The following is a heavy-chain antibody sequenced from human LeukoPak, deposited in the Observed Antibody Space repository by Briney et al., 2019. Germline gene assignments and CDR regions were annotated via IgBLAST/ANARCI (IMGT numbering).Heavy chain of an antibody. J-gene: IGHJ4*02. CDR1: GGSISSYY. CDR3: ASVEQQLVLH. D-gene: IGHD6-13*01. V-gene: IGHV4-39*01. Sequence: TSETLSLTCTVSGGSISSYYWGWIRQPPGKGLEWIGSIYYSGSTYYNPSLKSRVTISVDTSKNQFSLKLSSVTAADTAVYYCASVEQQLVLHWGQGTLVTVSS. CDR2: IYYSGST.